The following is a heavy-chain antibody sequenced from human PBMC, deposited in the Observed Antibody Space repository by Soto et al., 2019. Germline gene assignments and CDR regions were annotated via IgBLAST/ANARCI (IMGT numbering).Heavy chain of an antibody. CDR1: GFTVSSNY. D-gene: IGHD3-3*01. CDR3: ARDPAYDFWSGSWFDP. V-gene: IGHV3-21*01. J-gene: IGHJ5*02. Sequence: PGGSLRLSCAASGFTVSSNYMSWVRQAPGKGLEWVSSISSSSSYIYYADSVKGRFTISRDNAKNSLYLQMNSLRAEDTAVYYCARDPAYDFWSGSWFDPWGQETLVTVSS. CDR2: ISSSSSYI.